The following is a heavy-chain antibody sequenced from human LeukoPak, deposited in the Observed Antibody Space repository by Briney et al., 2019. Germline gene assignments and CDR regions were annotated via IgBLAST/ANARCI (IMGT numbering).Heavy chain of an antibody. CDR2: IRYDGSNK. Sequence: GGPLRLSCAASGFTFSSYGMHWVRQAPGKGLEWVAFIRYDGSNKYYADSVKGRFTISRDNAKNSLYLQMNSLRAEDTAVYYCAVWFGTYWGQGTLVTVSS. V-gene: IGHV3-30*02. D-gene: IGHD3-10*01. CDR3: AVWFGTY. J-gene: IGHJ4*02. CDR1: GFTFSSYG.